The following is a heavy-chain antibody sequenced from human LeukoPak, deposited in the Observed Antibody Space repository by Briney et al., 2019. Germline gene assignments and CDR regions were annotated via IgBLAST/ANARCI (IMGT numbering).Heavy chain of an antibody. CDR1: SGSISSGNYY. Sequence: SQTLSLTCTVSSGSISSGNYYWSWIRQPAGRGLEWIGRIYLPGTTDYNPSLKSRVTISVDTSKNQFSLKLSSVTAADTAVYYCARDRGYYYGSGSYHFYTTGFDPWGQGTLVTVSS. CDR2: IYLPGTT. V-gene: IGHV4-61*02. CDR3: ARDRGYYYGSGSYHFYTTGFDP. J-gene: IGHJ5*02. D-gene: IGHD3-10*01.